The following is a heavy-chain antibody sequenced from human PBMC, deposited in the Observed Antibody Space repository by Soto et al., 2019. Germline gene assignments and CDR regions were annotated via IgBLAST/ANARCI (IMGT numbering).Heavy chain of an antibody. Sequence: GGSLRLSCAASGFTVSSNYMSWVRQAPGKGLEWGSVIYSGGSTYYADSVKGRFTISRDNSKNALYLKMNSLRAEDTAVYYCARERYYYDSSGNRNYYYGMDVWGQGTTVTVSS. J-gene: IGHJ6*02. V-gene: IGHV3-53*01. CDR3: ARERYYYDSSGNRNYYYGMDV. CDR2: IYSGGST. CDR1: GFTVSSNY. D-gene: IGHD3-22*01.